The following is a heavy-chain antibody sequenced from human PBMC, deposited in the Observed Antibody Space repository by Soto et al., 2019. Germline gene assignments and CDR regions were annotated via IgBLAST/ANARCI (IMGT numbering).Heavy chain of an antibody. CDR1: GFTVSSNY. CDR2: IYSGGST. J-gene: IGHJ6*02. D-gene: IGHD2-2*01. Sequence: GGSLRLSCAASGFTVSSNYMTRVRQAPGKGLEWVSVIYSGGSTYYADSVKGRFTISRDNSKNTLYLQMNSLRAEDTAVYYCASMVARSTSVDVWGQGTTVTVSS. CDR3: ASMVARSTSVDV. V-gene: IGHV3-53*01.